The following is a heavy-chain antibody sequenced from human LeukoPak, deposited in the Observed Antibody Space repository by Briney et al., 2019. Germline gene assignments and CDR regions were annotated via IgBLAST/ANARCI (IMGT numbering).Heavy chain of an antibody. J-gene: IGHJ6*03. Sequence: GGSLRLSCAASGFTFSDFWMSWVRQAPGKGLEWVSSISSSSSYIYYADSVKGRFTISRDNAKNSLYLQMNSLRAEDTAVYYCARDHYYDFWSGPPGGYMDVWGKGTTVTVSS. CDR3: ARDHYYDFWSGPPGGYMDV. D-gene: IGHD3-3*01. V-gene: IGHV3-21*01. CDR1: GFTFSDFW. CDR2: ISSSSSYI.